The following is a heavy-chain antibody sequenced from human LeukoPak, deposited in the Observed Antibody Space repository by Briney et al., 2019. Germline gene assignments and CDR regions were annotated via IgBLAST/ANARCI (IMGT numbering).Heavy chain of an antibody. V-gene: IGHV4-4*02. Sequence: PSGTLSLTCAVSGGSISSSNWWSWVRQPPGKGLEWIGEIYHSGSTNYNPSLKSRVTISVDTSKNQFSLKLSSVTAADTAVYYCARVRRVMGAAFYYYYMDVWGKGTTVTVSS. CDR2: IYHSGST. D-gene: IGHD1-26*01. J-gene: IGHJ6*03. CDR3: ARVRRVMGAAFYYYYMDV. CDR1: GGSISSSNW.